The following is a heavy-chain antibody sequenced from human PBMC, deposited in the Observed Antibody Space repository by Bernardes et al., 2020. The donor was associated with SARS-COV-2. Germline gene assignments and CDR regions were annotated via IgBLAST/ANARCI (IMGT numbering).Heavy chain of an antibody. J-gene: IGHJ4*02. CDR2: ISSSGSTR. Sequence: GGSLRLSCAASGITFSLYEMNWVRQAPGKGLEWVSYISSSGSTRYYADSVQGRFTISRDNAKNSLYLQMSSLRAEDTAVYYCARDHCTSTSCHYFDYWGQGTLVTVFS. CDR1: GITFSLYE. CDR3: ARDHCTSTSCHYFDY. V-gene: IGHV3-48*03. D-gene: IGHD2-2*01.